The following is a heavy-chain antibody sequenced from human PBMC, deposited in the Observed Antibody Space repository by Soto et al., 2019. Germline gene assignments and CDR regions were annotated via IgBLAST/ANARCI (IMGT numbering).Heavy chain of an antibody. V-gene: IGHV3-30*04. J-gene: IGHJ4*02. CDR3: ARSIAVAGLDY. Sequence: SGGSLRLSCVASGFSFSSYSLHWIRQAPGKGLEWVALISYDGIKKNYEDSVKGRFTISRDSSKNTVYLQMNSLRSDDTAVYYCARSIAVAGLDYWGQGTLVTVSS. CDR1: GFSFSSYS. CDR2: ISYDGIKK. D-gene: IGHD6-19*01.